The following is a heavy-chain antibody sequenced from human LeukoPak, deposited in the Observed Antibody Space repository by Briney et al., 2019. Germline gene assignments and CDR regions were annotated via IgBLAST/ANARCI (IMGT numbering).Heavy chain of an antibody. CDR2: IYPGDSNT. D-gene: IGHD4-17*01. J-gene: IGHJ4*02. CDR3: ARHSDQIRCLY. CDR1: GYSFTRYW. V-gene: IGHV5-51*01. Sequence: GESLQISCHGSGYSFTRYWIGWVRQMPGKGLEWMGIIYPGDSNTRYNPSFQGQVTISADKSISTAYLHWSSLKASDTAIYYCARHSDQIRCLYWRRGTLVTVSS.